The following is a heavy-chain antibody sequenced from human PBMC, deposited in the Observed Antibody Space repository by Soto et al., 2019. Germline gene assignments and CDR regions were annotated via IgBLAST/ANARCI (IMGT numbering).Heavy chain of an antibody. CDR3: AKKATRDFDYYMDV. V-gene: IGHV3-23*01. J-gene: IGHJ6*03. Sequence: GGSLRLSCAASGFTFSDYYMSWIRQAPGKGLEWVSAISGSSGSTYYADSVKGRVTISRDNSKNTLYLQMNSLRAEDTAVYYCAKKATRDFDYYMDVWGKGTPVTVSS. CDR1: GFTFSDYY. D-gene: IGHD1-26*01. CDR2: ISGSSGST.